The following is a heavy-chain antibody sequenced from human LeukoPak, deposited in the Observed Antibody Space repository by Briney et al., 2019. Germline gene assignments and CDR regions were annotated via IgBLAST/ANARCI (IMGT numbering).Heavy chain of an antibody. CDR3: AKDPTDFDSSGQTYFDY. J-gene: IGHJ4*02. D-gene: IGHD3-22*01. Sequence: PGGTLRLSCEASGFTFSTYGMSWVRQAPGKGLEWVSAISGSGGSTYYADSVKGRVTISRDNSKNTLYLQVNSLRVEDTAVYYCAKDPTDFDSSGQTYFDYWGQGTLVTVSS. V-gene: IGHV3-23*01. CDR2: ISGSGGST. CDR1: GFTFSTYG.